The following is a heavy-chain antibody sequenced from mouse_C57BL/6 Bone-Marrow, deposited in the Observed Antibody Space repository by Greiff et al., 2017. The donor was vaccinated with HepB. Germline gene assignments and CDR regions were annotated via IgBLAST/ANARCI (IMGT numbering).Heavy chain of an antibody. V-gene: IGHV5-9*01. CDR2: ISGGGGNT. Sequence: LQQSGGGLVKPGGSLKLSCAASGFTFSSYTMSWVRQTPEKRLEWVATISGGGGNTYYPDSVKGRFTISRDNAKNTLYLQMSSLRSEDTALYYCARHGGNYDYFDYWGQGTTLTVSS. CDR1: GFTFSSYT. D-gene: IGHD2-1*01. CDR3: ARHGGNYDYFDY. J-gene: IGHJ2*01.